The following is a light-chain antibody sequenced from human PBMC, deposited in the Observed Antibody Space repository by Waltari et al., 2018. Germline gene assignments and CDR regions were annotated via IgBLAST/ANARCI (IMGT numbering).Light chain of an antibody. CDR1: SSDIGSYNY. V-gene: IGLV2-14*03. CDR3: SSYMYTTALEL. Sequence: QSALTQPASVSGSPGQSITISCTGTSSDIGSYNYVSWYQQHPGKAPKLIIFDVTNRPSGFSNRASASKSGNTASLIISVLQGEDEADYYCSSYMYTTALELFGGGTSLTVL. J-gene: IGLJ2*01. CDR2: DVT.